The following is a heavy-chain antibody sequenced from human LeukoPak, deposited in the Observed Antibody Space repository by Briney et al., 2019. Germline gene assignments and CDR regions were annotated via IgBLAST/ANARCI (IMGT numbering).Heavy chain of an antibody. CDR2: INHSGST. CDR3: ARTRITIFGVAKSRFDY. CDR1: GGSFSGYY. V-gene: IGHV4-34*01. J-gene: IGHJ4*02. Sequence: SETLSLTCAVYGGSFSGYYWSWIRQPPRKGLECIGEINHSGSTNYNPSLKSRVTISVDTSKNQFSLKLSSVTAADTAVYYCARTRITIFGVAKSRFDYWGQGTLVTVSS. D-gene: IGHD3-3*01.